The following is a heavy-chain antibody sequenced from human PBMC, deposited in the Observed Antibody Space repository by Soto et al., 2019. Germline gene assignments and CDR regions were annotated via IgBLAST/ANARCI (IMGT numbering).Heavy chain of an antibody. CDR1: GFTFTSSA. V-gene: IGHV1-58*01. J-gene: IGHJ5*02. D-gene: IGHD3-16*01. CDR3: AKGGEAGRNWRFDP. CDR2: IVVGSGNT. Sequence: ASGKVSCKASGFTFTSSAVQWVRQARGQRLEWIGWIVVGSGNTNYAQKFQERVTITRDMSTSTAYMELSSLRAEDTAVYYCAKGGEAGRNWRFDPWGQGTLVTVSS.